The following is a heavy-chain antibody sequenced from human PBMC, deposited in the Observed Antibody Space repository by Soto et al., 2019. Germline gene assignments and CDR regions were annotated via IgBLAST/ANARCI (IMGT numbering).Heavy chain of an antibody. V-gene: IGHV4-34*01. CDR1: GGSFSGYY. J-gene: IGHJ4*02. CDR3: ARDKITGLFDY. Sequence: QVQLQQWGAGLLKPSETLSLTCAVYGGSFSGYYWTWIRQPPGTGLGGIGEINHSGSTNYNPSLKSRVTISVDTSKNQVSLKLTSVTAADTAVYYCARDKITGLFDYWGQGTLVTGSS. CDR2: INHSGST. D-gene: IGHD2-8*02.